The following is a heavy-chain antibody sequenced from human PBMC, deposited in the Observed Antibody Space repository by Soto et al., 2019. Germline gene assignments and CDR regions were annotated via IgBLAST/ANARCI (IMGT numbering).Heavy chain of an antibody. CDR1: GGSISSYY. Sequence: SETLSLTCTVSGGSISSYYWSWVRQPPGKGLEWIGYIYYSGSTNYNPSLKSRFTISVDTSKNQFSLKLSSVTAADTAVYYCARDHPTKYSSSSYYYMDVWGKGTTVTVS. D-gene: IGHD6-6*01. V-gene: IGHV4-59*01. CDR2: IYYSGST. CDR3: ARDHPTKYSSSSYYYMDV. J-gene: IGHJ6*03.